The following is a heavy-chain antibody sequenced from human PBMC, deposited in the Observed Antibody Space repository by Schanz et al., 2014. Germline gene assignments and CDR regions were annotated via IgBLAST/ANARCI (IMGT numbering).Heavy chain of an antibody. CDR1: NYIFTKYY. J-gene: IGHJ3*01. D-gene: IGHD3-9*01. CDR3: ARETTIITGGAFDV. V-gene: IGHV1-18*04. Sequence: QVQLLQSGAEVKKPGASVKLSCKASNYIFTKYYIHCVRQAPGQGLEWMGWISAFDDKTDYAQNFQGRLIMTTDTSTTTVYMELRGLRSDDTAVYYCARETTIITGGAFDVWGQGTMVTVSS. CDR2: ISAFDDKT.